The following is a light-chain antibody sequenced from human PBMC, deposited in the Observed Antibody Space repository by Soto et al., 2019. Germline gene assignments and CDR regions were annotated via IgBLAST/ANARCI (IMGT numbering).Light chain of an antibody. Sequence: DIVMTQSPLSLPVTPGEPASISCRSSQSLLFSNGYNYVDWYLQKPGQSPQLLISLGSNRAPGVPDRFSGSGSGTDFTLKISRVEADDVGVYYCMQGVQSPFTFGPGTKVDIK. J-gene: IGKJ3*01. CDR3: MQGVQSPFT. V-gene: IGKV2-28*01. CDR1: QSLLFSNGYNY. CDR2: LGS.